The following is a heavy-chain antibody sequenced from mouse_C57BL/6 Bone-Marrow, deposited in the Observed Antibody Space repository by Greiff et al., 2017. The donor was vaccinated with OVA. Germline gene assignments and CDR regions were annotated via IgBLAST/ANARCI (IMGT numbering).Heavy chain of an antibody. Sequence: VQLQQSGPELVKPGASVKLSCKASGYTFPSYDINWVKQRPGPGLAWIGRIDPRDGSTKNNEKFKGKATLTVDTSSSTAYMKLHRLTSEDSAVYFCARRNGYYAFFDYWGQGTTLTVSS. D-gene: IGHD2-3*01. V-gene: IGHV1-85*01. J-gene: IGHJ2*01. CDR2: IDPRDGST. CDR1: GYTFPSYD. CDR3: ARRNGYYAFFDY.